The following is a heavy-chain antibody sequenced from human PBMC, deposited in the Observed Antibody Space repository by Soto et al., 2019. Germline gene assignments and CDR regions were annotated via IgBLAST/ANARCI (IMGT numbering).Heavy chain of an antibody. J-gene: IGHJ6*02. V-gene: IGHV4-59*01. CDR3: SRDGASSSWHGMDV. Sequence: SETLSLTCTVSGGSIISYFRSLIRQPPGKGLEWIGYIDYSGRTNYNPSLKSRVSISVDTSKNQFSLMLNSVTAADTAMYYCSRDGASSSWHGMDVWGQGTTVTVSS. CDR1: GGSIISYF. D-gene: IGHD6-19*01. CDR2: IDYSGRT.